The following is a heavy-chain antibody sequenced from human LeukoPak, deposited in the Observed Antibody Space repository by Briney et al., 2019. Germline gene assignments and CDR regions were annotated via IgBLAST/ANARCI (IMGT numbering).Heavy chain of an antibody. Sequence: SETLSLTCTVSGGSISGGSISHYYWSWFRQPPGKGLEWIGYIYYSGSTTYNPSHKSRVTISVDMSKNQFSLKLTSVTAADTAVYYCARGYSYGNPSGMDVWGQGTTVIVSS. CDR3: ARGYSYGNPSGMDV. V-gene: IGHV4-61*01. CDR2: IYYSGST. J-gene: IGHJ6*02. D-gene: IGHD5-18*01. CDR1: GGSISGGSISHYY.